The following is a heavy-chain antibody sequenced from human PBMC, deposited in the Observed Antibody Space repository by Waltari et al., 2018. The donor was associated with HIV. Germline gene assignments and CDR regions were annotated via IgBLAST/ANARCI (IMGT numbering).Heavy chain of an antibody. Sequence: EVQLVESGGGLVKPGGSLRLSCAAPGFTFSSYGMNWVRQAPGKGLEWVSSISSSSSYIYYADSVKGRFTISRDNAKNSLYLQMNSLRAEDTAVYYCARSVYSYGYLTYYYGMDVWGQGTTVTVSS. D-gene: IGHD5-18*01. CDR2: ISSSSSYI. V-gene: IGHV3-21*01. CDR3: ARSVYSYGYLTYYYGMDV. J-gene: IGHJ6*02. CDR1: GFTFSSYG.